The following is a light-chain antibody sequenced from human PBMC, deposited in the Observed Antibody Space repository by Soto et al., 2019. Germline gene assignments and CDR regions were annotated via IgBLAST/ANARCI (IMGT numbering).Light chain of an antibody. CDR1: SSNIGSNT. CDR2: SNN. J-gene: IGLJ1*01. Sequence: QSVLTQPPSASGTPGQRVTISCSGSSSNIGSNTVNWYQQLPGTAPKLLIYSNNQRPSGVPDRFSGSKSGTSAALAISGLRSEDEAAYYCAAWDDSLSAHVFGTGTKLTVL. V-gene: IGLV1-44*01. CDR3: AAWDDSLSAHV.